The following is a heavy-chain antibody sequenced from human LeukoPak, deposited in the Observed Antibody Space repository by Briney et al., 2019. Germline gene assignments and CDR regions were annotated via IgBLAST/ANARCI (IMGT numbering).Heavy chain of an antibody. D-gene: IGHD2-2*02. V-gene: IGHV3-21*01. J-gene: IGHJ4*02. CDR1: GFTFSSYS. CDR3: ARGQFDLGYCSSTSCYTVYFDY. CDR2: ISSSSSYI. Sequence: PGGSLRLSXAASGFTFSSYSMNWVRQAPGKGLEWVSSISSSSSYIYYADSVKGRFTISRDNAKNSLYLQMNSLRAEDTAVYYCARGQFDLGYCSSTSCYTVYFDYWGQGTLVTVSS.